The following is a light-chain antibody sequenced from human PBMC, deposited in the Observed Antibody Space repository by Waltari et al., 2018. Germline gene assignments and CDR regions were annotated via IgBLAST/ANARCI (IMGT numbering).Light chain of an antibody. V-gene: IGKV3-15*01. CDR2: DAS. CDR3: QQYKRWPPIT. CDR1: QSVSSN. Sequence: EIVMTQSPATLSVSPGETATLSCRASQSVSSNVAWYQKKPGQAPRLLIYDASTRATSIPAKFSGSGSETEFTLTISSLQSEDFAVYYGQQYKRWPPITFGHGTRLEIK. J-gene: IGKJ5*01.